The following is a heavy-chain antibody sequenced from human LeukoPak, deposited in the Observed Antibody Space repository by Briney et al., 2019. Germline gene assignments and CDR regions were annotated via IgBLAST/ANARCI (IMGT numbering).Heavy chain of an antibody. D-gene: IGHD1-26*01. V-gene: IGHV4-34*01. CDR1: GGSFSDNF. J-gene: IGHJ4*02. CDR3: ARAASSVDYSGSYSPFDY. CDR2: INHSGST. Sequence: PSETLSLTCAVYGGSFSDNFWSWIRQPPGKVLEWIGEINHSGSTNYNPSLKTRLTISVDTSKNQFSLKLSSVTAADTAVYYCARAASSVDYSGSYSPFDYWGQGTLVTVSS.